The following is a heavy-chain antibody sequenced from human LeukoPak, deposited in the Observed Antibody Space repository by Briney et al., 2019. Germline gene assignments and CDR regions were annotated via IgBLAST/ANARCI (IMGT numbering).Heavy chain of an antibody. Sequence: PGRSLRLSCAASGFTFDDYAMHWVRQAPGKGLEWVSGISWNSGSIGYADSVKGRFTISRDNAKNSLYLQMNSLRAEDTALYYCAKDEDYYDSSGYFLYWGQGTLVTVSS. CDR1: GFTFDDYA. V-gene: IGHV3-9*01. J-gene: IGHJ4*02. CDR2: ISWNSGSI. CDR3: AKDEDYYDSSGYFLY. D-gene: IGHD3-22*01.